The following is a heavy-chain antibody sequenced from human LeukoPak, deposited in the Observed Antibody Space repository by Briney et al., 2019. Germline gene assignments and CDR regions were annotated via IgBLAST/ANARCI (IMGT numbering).Heavy chain of an antibody. D-gene: IGHD6-6*01. J-gene: IGHJ4*02. CDR3: ASHLYSSSSGFDY. CDR1: GFTFSSYS. CDR2: ISSSSSYI. V-gene: IGHV3-21*01. Sequence: GGSLRLSCAASGFTFSSYSVNWVRQAPGKGLEWVSSISSSSSYIYYADSVKGRFTISRDNAKNSLYLQMNSLRAEDTAVYYCASHLYSSSSGFDYWGQGTLVTVSS.